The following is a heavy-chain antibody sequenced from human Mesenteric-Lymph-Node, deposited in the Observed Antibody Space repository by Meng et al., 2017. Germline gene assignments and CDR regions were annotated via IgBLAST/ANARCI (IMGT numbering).Heavy chain of an antibody. CDR3: ARGRGSYAY. D-gene: IGHD3-16*01. CDR2: IYYSGST. V-gene: IGHV4-59*01. Sequence: GSLRLSCTVSGGSISSYYWSWIRQPPGKGLEWIGYIYYSGSTNYNPSLKSRVTISVDTSKNQFSLKLSSVTAADTAVYYCARGRGSYAYWGQGTLVTVSS. J-gene: IGHJ4*02. CDR1: GGSISSYY.